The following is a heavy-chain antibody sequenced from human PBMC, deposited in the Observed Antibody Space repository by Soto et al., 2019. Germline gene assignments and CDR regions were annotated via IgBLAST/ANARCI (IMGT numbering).Heavy chain of an antibody. CDR1: GFTFSTYW. CDR3: ARKIIRYFDWLPDY. D-gene: IGHD3-9*01. V-gene: IGHV3-7*01. CDR2: IKQDGSQK. J-gene: IGHJ4*02. Sequence: GGSLRLSCAASGFTFSTYWMSWVRQAPGKGLEWVANIKQDGSQKYYVDSVKGRFTISRDNAKNSLFLQMDSLRAEDTAVYYCARKIIRYFDWLPDYWGQGTLVTVSS.